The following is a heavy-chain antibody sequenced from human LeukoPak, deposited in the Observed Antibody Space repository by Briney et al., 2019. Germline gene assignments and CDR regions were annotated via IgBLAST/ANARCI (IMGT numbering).Heavy chain of an antibody. V-gene: IGHV3-21*04. CDR2: ISSSTSYI. Sequence: GGSLRLSCAASGFTFSSYSMNWVRQAPGKGLEWVSFISSSTSYISYADSVKGRFTISRDNAKNSLYLQMNSLEAEDTAVYYCARRGTSSSWAHFDYWGQGTLVTVSS. D-gene: IGHD6-13*01. CDR1: GFTFSSYS. J-gene: IGHJ4*02. CDR3: ARRGTSSSWAHFDY.